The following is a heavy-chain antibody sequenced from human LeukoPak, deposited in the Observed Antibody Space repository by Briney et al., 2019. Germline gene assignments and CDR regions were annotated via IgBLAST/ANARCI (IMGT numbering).Heavy chain of an antibody. CDR3: ARGTYDFWSGYYSA. Sequence: SVKVSCKASGGTFSSYAISWVRQAPGQGLEWMGGIIPIFGTANYAQKFQGRVTITADESTSTAYMELSSLRSEDTAVYYCARGTYDFWSGYYSAWGQGILVTVSS. V-gene: IGHV1-69*13. J-gene: IGHJ5*02. D-gene: IGHD3-3*01. CDR2: IIPIFGTA. CDR1: GGTFSSYA.